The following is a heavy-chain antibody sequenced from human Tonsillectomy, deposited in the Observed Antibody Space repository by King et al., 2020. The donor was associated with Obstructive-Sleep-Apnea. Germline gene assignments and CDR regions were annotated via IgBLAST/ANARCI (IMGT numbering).Heavy chain of an antibody. D-gene: IGHD2-2*01. Sequence: QLVQSGGGLVQPGGSLILSCSASGFTFSSYSMNWVRQAPGKGLEWFSYISRSSSTIYYADSVKGRFTISRDNAKNSLYLQMNSLRAEDTAVYYCARVISSTSRDNAFDIWGQGTMVTVSS. J-gene: IGHJ3*02. CDR3: ARVISSTSRDNAFDI. CDR1: GFTFSSYS. CDR2: ISRSSSTI. V-gene: IGHV3-48*04.